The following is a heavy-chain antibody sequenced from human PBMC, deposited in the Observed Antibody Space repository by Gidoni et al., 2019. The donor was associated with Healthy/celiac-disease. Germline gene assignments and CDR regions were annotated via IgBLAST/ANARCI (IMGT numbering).Heavy chain of an antibody. CDR2: IYPGDSDT. CDR3: ATLGYCSSTSCYAGHGMDV. Sequence: EVQLVQSGAEVKKPGESLKISCKGSGYSFTSYCIGWVRQMPGKGLEWMGIIYPGDSDTRYSPSFQGQVTISADKSISTAYLQWSSLKASDTAMYYCATLGYCSSTSCYAGHGMDVWGQGTTVTVSS. CDR1: GYSFTSYC. V-gene: IGHV5-51*01. D-gene: IGHD2-2*01. J-gene: IGHJ6*02.